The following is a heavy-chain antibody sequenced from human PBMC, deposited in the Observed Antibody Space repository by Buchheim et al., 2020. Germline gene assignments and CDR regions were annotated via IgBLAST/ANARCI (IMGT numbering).Heavy chain of an antibody. D-gene: IGHD2-2*01. CDR1: GFTFSSYA. Sequence: QVQLVESGGGVVQPGRSLRLSCAASGFTFSSYAMHWVRQAPGKGLEWVAVISYDGSNKYYADSVKGRFTISRDNSKNTLYLQMNSLRAEDTAVYYCAKTTPGVVVVPAAIDYWGQGTL. CDR2: ISYDGSNK. V-gene: IGHV3-30-3*02. CDR3: AKTTPGVVVVPAAIDY. J-gene: IGHJ4*02.